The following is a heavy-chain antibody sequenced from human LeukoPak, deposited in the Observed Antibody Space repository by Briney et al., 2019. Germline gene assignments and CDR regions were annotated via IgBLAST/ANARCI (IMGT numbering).Heavy chain of an antibody. CDR3: ARDSYYYDDRGSHYYGIDV. J-gene: IGHJ6*02. D-gene: IGHD3-22*01. CDR1: GFTFSSYW. Sequence: TAGSRRLSCGASGFTFSSYWMHWVRQPQGKGLVWVSRIKIDGSRTAYANSWKGRFIISRDNAKNTLYLQMSSLRVEDTAVYYCARDSYYYDDRGSHYYGIDVWGHGTTVTVSS. V-gene: IGHV3-74*01. CDR2: IKIDGSRT.